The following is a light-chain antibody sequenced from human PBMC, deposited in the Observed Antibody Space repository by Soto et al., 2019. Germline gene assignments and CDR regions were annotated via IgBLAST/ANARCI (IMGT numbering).Light chain of an antibody. Sequence: IVLTQSPGSRSGSAGERGSLSCSASQSLSSNYLAWYQQKPGQAPRLLIDGVSSRATGVPVSFSGSGSGTDFPLTISRLEPQDFAVYYCQQYVSAPITFGQGTRLEI. CDR2: GVS. J-gene: IGKJ5*01. V-gene: IGKV3-20*01. CDR1: QSLSSNY. CDR3: QQYVSAPIT.